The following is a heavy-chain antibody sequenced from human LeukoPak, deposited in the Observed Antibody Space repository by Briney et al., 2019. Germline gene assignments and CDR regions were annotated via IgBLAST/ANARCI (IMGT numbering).Heavy chain of an antibody. CDR3: ARDEDTSALSEY. D-gene: IGHD2/OR15-2a*01. V-gene: IGHV3-23*01. CDR1: GFNFNTYS. Sequence: GGSLRLSCTASGFNFNTYSIHWVRQAPGRGLEWVSAISNNGGRTDYADSVKGRFTISRDNSKSTLYLHMDSLRAEDTAVYYCARDEDTSALSEYWGQGTLVTVSS. J-gene: IGHJ4*02. CDR2: ISNNGGRT.